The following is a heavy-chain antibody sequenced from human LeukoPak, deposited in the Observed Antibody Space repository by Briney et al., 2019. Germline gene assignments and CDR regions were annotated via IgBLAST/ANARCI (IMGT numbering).Heavy chain of an antibody. CDR1: GGTFSSYA. CDR3: ARVAVLSRYYDSSGYYRFDP. V-gene: IGHV1-69*13. D-gene: IGHD3-22*01. Sequence: SVTVSCKASGGTFSSYAIGWVRQAPGQGFEWMGGIIPIFGTANYAQKFQGRVTITADESTSTAYMELSSLRSEDTAVYYCARVAVLSRYYDSSGYYRFDPWGQGTLVTVSS. J-gene: IGHJ5*02. CDR2: IIPIFGTA.